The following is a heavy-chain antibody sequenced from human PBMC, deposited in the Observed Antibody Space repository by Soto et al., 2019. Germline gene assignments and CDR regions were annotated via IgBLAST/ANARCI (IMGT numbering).Heavy chain of an antibody. V-gene: IGHV4-34*01. D-gene: IGHD2-21*02. Sequence: SETLSLTRAVYGGSFSGYYWSWIRQPPGKGLEWIGEINHSGSTNYNPSLKSRVTISVDTSKNQFSLKLSSVTAADTAVYYCARVNIVVVTAMGGWFDPWRQGTLVTVSS. J-gene: IGHJ5*02. CDR1: GGSFSGYY. CDR3: ARVNIVVVTAMGGWFDP. CDR2: INHSGST.